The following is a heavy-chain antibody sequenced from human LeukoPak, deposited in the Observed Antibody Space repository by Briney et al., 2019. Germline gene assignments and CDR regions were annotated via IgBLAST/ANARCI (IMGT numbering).Heavy chain of an antibody. V-gene: IGHV3-23*01. Sequence: GGSLRLSCAASGFTFSSYAMSWVRQAPGKGLEWVSAISGSGGSTYYADSVKGRFTISRDNSKNTLYLQMNSLRAEDTAVYYCAKDAVKISITMVRGVINYFDYWGQGTLVTVSS. CDR1: GFTFSSYA. D-gene: IGHD3-10*01. J-gene: IGHJ4*02. CDR2: ISGSGGST. CDR3: AKDAVKISITMVRGVINYFDY.